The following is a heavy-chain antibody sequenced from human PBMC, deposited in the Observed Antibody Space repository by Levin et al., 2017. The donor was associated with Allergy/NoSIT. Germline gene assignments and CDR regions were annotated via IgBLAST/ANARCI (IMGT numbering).Heavy chain of an antibody. CDR3: ARDLGHGSGSSGVDY. V-gene: IGHV3-66*02. CDR2: IYSGGST. D-gene: IGHD3-10*01. Sequence: GESLKISCAASGFTVSSNYMSWVRQAPGKGLEWVSVIYSGGSTYYADSVKGRFTISRDNSKNTLYLQMNSLRAEDTAVYYCARDLGHGSGSSGVDYWGQGTLVTVSS. CDR1: GFTVSSNY. J-gene: IGHJ4*02.